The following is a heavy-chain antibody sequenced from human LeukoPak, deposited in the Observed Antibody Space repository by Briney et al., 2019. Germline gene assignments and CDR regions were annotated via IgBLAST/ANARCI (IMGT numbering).Heavy chain of an antibody. CDR3: ARDLLLWFGELLNTFDY. Sequence: SSSSYIYYADSVKGRFTISRDNAKNSLYLQMNSLRAEDTAVYYCARDLLLWFGELLNTFDYWGQGTLVTVSS. V-gene: IGHV3-21*01. CDR2: SSSSYI. D-gene: IGHD3-10*01. J-gene: IGHJ4*02.